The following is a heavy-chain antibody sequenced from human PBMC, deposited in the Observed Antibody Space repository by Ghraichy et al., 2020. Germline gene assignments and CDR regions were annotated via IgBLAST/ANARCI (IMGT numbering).Heavy chain of an antibody. CDR3: ARSPYYDSSGYYYGAGPRPF. J-gene: IGHJ4*02. D-gene: IGHD3-22*01. Sequence: SETLSLTCAVYGGSFSGYYWSWIRQPPGKGLEWIGEINHSGSTNYNPSLKSRVTISVDTSKNQFSLKLSSVTAADTAVYYCARSPYYDSSGYYYGAGPRPFWAQGTLVTVSS. V-gene: IGHV4-34*01. CDR1: GGSFSGYY. CDR2: INHSGST.